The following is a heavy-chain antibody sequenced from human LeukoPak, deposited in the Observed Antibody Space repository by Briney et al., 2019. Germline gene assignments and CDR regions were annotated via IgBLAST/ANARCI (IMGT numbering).Heavy chain of an antibody. J-gene: IGHJ4*02. CDR2: IYHSGST. Sequence: PSETLSLTCTVSGYSISSGYYWGWIRQPPGKGLEWIGSIYHSGSTYYNPSLKSRVTISVDTSKNQFSLKLSSVTAADTAVYYCARDGALGDGYDYWGQGTLVTVSS. CDR3: ARDGALGDGYDY. CDR1: GYSISSGYY. D-gene: IGHD5-24*01. V-gene: IGHV4-38-2*02.